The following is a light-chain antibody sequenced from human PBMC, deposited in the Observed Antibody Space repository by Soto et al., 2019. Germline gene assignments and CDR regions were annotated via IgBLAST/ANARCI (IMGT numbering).Light chain of an antibody. V-gene: IGLV2-14*03. J-gene: IGLJ3*02. CDR2: EVS. Sequence: QSALTQPASVSGSPGQSITISCTGTSSDVGGYNYVSWFQQHPGKAPKLKIYEVSNRPSGVSNRFSGSKSGYTASLTISELQAEDEADYYCTSFTSGNTWVFGGGTKVTVL. CDR1: SSDVGGYNY. CDR3: TSFTSGNTWV.